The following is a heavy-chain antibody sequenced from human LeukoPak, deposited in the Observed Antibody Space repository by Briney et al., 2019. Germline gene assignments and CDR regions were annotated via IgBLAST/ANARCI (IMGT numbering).Heavy chain of an antibody. Sequence: PGGSLRLSCAASGFTFSSYAMHWVRQAPGKGLEYVSAISSNGGSTYYANSVKGRFTISRDNSKNTLYLQMGSLRAEDMAVYYCARKRIFGVAADAFDIWGQGTMVTVSS. J-gene: IGHJ3*02. D-gene: IGHD3-3*01. CDR2: ISSNGGST. CDR3: ARKRIFGVAADAFDI. CDR1: GFTFSSYA. V-gene: IGHV3-64*01.